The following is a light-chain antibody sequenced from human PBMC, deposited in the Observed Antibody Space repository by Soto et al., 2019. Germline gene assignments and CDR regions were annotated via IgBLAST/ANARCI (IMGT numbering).Light chain of an antibody. CDR2: GAS. CDR1: QSFRGL. CDR3: QQRNVWTPMT. V-gene: IGKV3-11*01. Sequence: EVVLTQSPVTLSLSPGERATLSCRASQSFRGLLAWYQQKPGQAPRLLTYGASSRATGIPDRFSGGGSGTDFTLTINSLEPEDFAVYYCQQRNVWTPMTFGQGTRLEIK. J-gene: IGKJ5*01.